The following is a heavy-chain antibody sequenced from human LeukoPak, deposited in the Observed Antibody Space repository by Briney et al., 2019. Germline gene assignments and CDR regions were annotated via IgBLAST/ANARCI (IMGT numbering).Heavy chain of an antibody. V-gene: IGHV4-59*01. Sequence: SETLSLTCTVSGGSISSYYWSWIRQPPGKGLEWIGYIYYSGSTNYNPSLKSRVTISVDTSKNQFSLKLSSVTAADTAVYYCARVHSSGWYLDYWGQGTLGTVSS. CDR1: GGSISSYY. CDR2: IYYSGST. D-gene: IGHD6-19*01. J-gene: IGHJ4*02. CDR3: ARVHSSGWYLDY.